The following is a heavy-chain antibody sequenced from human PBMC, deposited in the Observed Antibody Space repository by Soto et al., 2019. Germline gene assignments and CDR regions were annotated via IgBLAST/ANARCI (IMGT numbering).Heavy chain of an antibody. CDR2: IITGSGST. Sequence: GSLRLSCAASGFTFTTYAMTWVRQAPGKGLEWVSSIITGSGSTYYADSVKGRFTISRDITKSTLYLQMNSLRAEDTAVYYCAEIAAPLYYYYGMDVWGQGTTVTSP. V-gene: IGHV3-23*01. CDR1: GFTFTTYA. D-gene: IGHD6-6*01. J-gene: IGHJ6*02. CDR3: AEIAAPLYYYYGMDV.